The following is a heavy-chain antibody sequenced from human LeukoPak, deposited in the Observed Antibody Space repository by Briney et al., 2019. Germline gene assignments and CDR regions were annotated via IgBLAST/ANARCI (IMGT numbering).Heavy chain of an antibody. CDR1: GFTFSSYA. V-gene: IGHV3-23*01. J-gene: IGHJ4*02. Sequence: PGGSLRLSCAASGFTFSSYAMSCVRQAPGKGLEWVSAISGGGGSTYYADSVKGRFTISRDNSKNTLYLQMNSLRAEETAVYYCAKDRGGDRTTVVTGRPRHYFDYWGQGTLVTVSS. CDR2: ISGGGGST. D-gene: IGHD4-23*01. CDR3: AKDRGGDRTTVVTGRPRHYFDY.